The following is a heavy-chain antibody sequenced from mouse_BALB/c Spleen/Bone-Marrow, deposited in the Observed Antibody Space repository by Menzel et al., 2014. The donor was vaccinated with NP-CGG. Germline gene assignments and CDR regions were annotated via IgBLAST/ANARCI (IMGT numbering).Heavy chain of an antibody. D-gene: IGHD2-14*01. CDR3: ARFYYRYDEFAMDF. Sequence: VHLAVSGAELVTPGASVQISCKASGYAFSNYWMNWVKQRPGQGLEWIGQIYPADGDINYNGKFMEKATLTADKSSSTAYMQLNSLTSEDSAVYFCARFYYRYDEFAMDFWGQGTSVTVSS. J-gene: IGHJ4*01. CDR2: IYPADGDI. V-gene: IGHV1-80*01. CDR1: GYAFSNYW.